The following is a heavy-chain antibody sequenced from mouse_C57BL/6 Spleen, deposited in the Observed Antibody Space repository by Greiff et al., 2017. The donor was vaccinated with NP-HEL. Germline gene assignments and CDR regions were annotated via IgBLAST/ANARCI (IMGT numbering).Heavy chain of an antibody. CDR1: GYTFTDYY. J-gene: IGHJ4*01. V-gene: IGHV1-19*01. CDR2: INPYNGGT. D-gene: IGHD1-2*01. CDR3: ARGRRRDYYAMDY. Sequence: VQLKESGPVLVKPGASVKMSCKASGYTFTDYYMNWVKQSHGKSLEWIGVINPYNGGTSYNQKFKGKATLTVDKSSSTAYMELNSLTSEDSAVYYCARGRRRDYYAMDYWGQGTSVTVSS.